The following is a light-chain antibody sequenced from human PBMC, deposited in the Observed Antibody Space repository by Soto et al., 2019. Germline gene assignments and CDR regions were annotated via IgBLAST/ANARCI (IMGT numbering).Light chain of an antibody. CDR1: SSDVGVYNY. J-gene: IGLJ2*01. CDR2: EVS. Sequence: QSALTQPASVSGSPGQSITISCTGTSSDVGVYNYVSWYQQHPGKAPKLMIYEVSNRPSGVSNRFPGSKSGNTASLNISGLQAEDEADYYCSSYTRNSTLVFGGGTKLTVL. V-gene: IGLV2-14*01. CDR3: SSYTRNSTLV.